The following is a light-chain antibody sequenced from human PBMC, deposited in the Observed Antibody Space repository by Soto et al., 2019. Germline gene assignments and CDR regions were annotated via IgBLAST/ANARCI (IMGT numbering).Light chain of an antibody. CDR3: QQYKDYSPYT. CDR2: KAS. CDR1: QTIDSW. J-gene: IGKJ5*01. Sequence: DIQMTQSPSTLSASVGDRVTITCRASQTIDSWLAWYQQRPGKPPNLLIYKASTLASGVPSRFSGSGSGTEFTLTISSLQPDDFATYYCQQYKDYSPYTFGQGTRLEIK. V-gene: IGKV1-5*03.